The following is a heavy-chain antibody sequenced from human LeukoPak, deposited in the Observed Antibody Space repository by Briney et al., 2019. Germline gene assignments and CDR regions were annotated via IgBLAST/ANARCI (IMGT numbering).Heavy chain of an antibody. Sequence: ASVKVSCKASGYTFTGYYMHWVRQAPGQGLEWMGWINPNSGGTNYAQKFQGWVTMTRDTSISTAYMELSRLRSDDTAVYYCARGGGPYGSGSYYPPQNYYYGMDVWGQGITVTVSS. V-gene: IGHV1-2*04. CDR3: ARGGGPYGSGSYYPPQNYYYGMDV. CDR1: GYTFTGYY. CDR2: INPNSGGT. J-gene: IGHJ6*02. D-gene: IGHD3-10*01.